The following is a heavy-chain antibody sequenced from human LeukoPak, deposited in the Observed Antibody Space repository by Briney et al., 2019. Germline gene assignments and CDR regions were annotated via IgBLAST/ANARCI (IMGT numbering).Heavy chain of an antibody. CDR2: IIPIFGTA. D-gene: IGHD1-26*01. V-gene: IGHV1-69*05. J-gene: IGHJ4*02. CDR1: GGTFSSYA. CDR3: ARGGTYSGSYYY. Sequence: ASVKVSCKASGGTFSSYAISWVRQAPGQGLEWMEGIIPIFGTANYAQKFQGRVTITTDESTSTAYMELSSLRSEDTAVYYCARGGTYSGSYYYWGQGTLVTVSS.